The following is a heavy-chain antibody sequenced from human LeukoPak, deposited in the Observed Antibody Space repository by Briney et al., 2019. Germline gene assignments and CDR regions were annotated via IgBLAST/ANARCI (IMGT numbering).Heavy chain of an antibody. V-gene: IGHV5-51*01. CDR3: AGMYSSGTNWFDP. D-gene: IGHD6-25*01. Sequence: GESLKISCKGSGYSFTSYWIGCVRQMPGKGLEWMGIIYPGDSDTRYSPSFQGQVTISADKSISTAYLQWSSLKASDTAMYYCAGMYSSGTNWFDPWGQGTLVTVSS. CDR1: GYSFTSYW. CDR2: IYPGDSDT. J-gene: IGHJ5*02.